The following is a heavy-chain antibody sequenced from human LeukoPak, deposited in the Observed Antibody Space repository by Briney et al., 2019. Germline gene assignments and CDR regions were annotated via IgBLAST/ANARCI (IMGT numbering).Heavy chain of an antibody. CDR1: GYTFTGYY. J-gene: IGHJ5*02. D-gene: IGHD3-16*01. Sequence: RGASVKVSCKASGYTFTGYYVHWVRQAPGQGLEWMGWINPNSGGTNYAQKFQGRVTMTRDTSISTAYMELSRLRSDDTAVYYCARGSFRGQWFDPWGQGTLVTVSS. V-gene: IGHV1-2*02. CDR2: INPNSGGT. CDR3: ARGSFRGQWFDP.